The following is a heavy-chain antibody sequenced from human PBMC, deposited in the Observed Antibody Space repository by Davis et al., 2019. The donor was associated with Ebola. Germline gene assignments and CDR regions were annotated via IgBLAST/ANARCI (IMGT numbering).Heavy chain of an antibody. Sequence: PGGSLRLSCAAASGFAFSIHWMTWVRQVPGKGLEWVGRIKNKSGGATTDYAAPVKDRFTISRDDSENTLYLQMKSLKTEDTAVYYCTSEFQGIDSYGLQWGQGTPVTVSS. CDR3: TSEFQGIDSYGLQ. CDR2: IKNKSGGATT. CDR1: GFAFSIHW. D-gene: IGHD3-10*01. V-gene: IGHV3-15*01. J-gene: IGHJ4*02.